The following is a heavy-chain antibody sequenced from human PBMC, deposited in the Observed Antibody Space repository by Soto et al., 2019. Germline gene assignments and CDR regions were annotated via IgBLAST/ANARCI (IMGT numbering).Heavy chain of an antibody. CDR1: GFTFSSDT. V-gene: IGHV3-21*01. D-gene: IGHD2-15*01. J-gene: IGHJ5*02. CDR3: ARDQEDRLAPPVHWFDP. CDR2: ISSSSGYI. Sequence: GGSLRLSCAASGFTFSSDTMNWVRQAPGKGLEWVSSISSSSGYIYYADSVKGRFTISRDNAKNSLYLQMNSLRAEDTAVYYCARDQEDRLAPPVHWFDPWGQGTLVTVSS.